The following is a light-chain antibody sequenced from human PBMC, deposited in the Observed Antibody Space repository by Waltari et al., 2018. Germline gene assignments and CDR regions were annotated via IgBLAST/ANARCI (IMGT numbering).Light chain of an antibody. J-gene: IGKJ1*01. CDR2: GAS. CDR3: QQYNNWWT. Sequence: EIVMTQSPATLSVSPGERATLSCRASQSVSNNLAWYQQKPGQAPRLLIYGASIRATGIAARFSGSGSGTEFTLTISSLQSEDFAVYYCQQYNNWWTFGQGTKVDI. V-gene: IGKV3-15*01. CDR1: QSVSNN.